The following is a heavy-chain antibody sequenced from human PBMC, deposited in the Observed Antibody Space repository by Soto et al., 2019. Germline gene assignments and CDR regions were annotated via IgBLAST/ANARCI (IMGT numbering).Heavy chain of an antibody. CDR1: GGSISSYY. CDR2: IYYSGST. Sequence: SETLSLTCTVSGGSISSYYWSWIRQLPGKGLEWIGYIYYSGSTNYNPSLKSRVTISVDTSKNQFSLKLSSVTAADTAVYYCARDARTYYYDSSGYYFDYWGQGTLVTVS. V-gene: IGHV4-59*01. J-gene: IGHJ4*02. D-gene: IGHD3-22*01. CDR3: ARDARTYYYDSSGYYFDY.